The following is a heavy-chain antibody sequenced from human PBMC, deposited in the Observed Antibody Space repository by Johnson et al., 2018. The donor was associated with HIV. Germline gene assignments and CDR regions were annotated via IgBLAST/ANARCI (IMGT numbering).Heavy chain of an antibody. V-gene: IGHV3-74*01. J-gene: IGHJ3*02. CDR2: INNDGSST. Sequence: VQLVESGGGLVQPGGSLRLSCAASGFTFSTYWMHWVRQVPGKGLMWVSRINNDGSSTNYADSVKGRFTISRDNAKNTLYLQMHSLRAEDTAMYYCAKVRQSIAARLLAFDIWGQGTMVTVSS. CDR1: GFTFSTYW. D-gene: IGHD6-6*01. CDR3: AKVRQSIAARLLAFDI.